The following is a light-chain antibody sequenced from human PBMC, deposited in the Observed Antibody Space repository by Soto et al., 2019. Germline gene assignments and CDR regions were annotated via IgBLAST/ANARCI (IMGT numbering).Light chain of an antibody. CDR2: DVN. J-gene: IGLJ2*01. V-gene: IGLV2-14*03. CDR3: SAYSSGATHVV. Sequence: QSALTQLASVSGSPGQSITISCTGTSSDIGGLYNYVSWYQQHPGKAPKLLIYDVNDRPSGVSDRFSGSKSGNTASLTISGLQAEDEADYFCSAYSSGATHVVFGGGTKLTVL. CDR1: SSDIGGLYNY.